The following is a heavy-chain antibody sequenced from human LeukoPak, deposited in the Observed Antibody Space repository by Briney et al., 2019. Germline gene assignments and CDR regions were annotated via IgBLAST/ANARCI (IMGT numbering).Heavy chain of an antibody. CDR2: IRYDGSNK. V-gene: IGHV3-30*02. D-gene: IGHD1-26*01. CDR1: GFTFSSYG. CDR3: ARDADSGSLLGDAFDI. J-gene: IGHJ3*02. Sequence: GGSLRLSCAASGFTFSSYGMHWVRQAPGKGLEWVAFIRYDGSNKYYTDSVKGRFTISRDNSKNTLYLQVNSLRAEDTAVYYCARDADSGSLLGDAFDIWGQGTMVTVSS.